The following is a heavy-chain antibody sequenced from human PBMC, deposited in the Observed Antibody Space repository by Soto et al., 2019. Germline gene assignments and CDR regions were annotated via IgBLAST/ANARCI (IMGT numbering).Heavy chain of an antibody. V-gene: IGHV3-30-3*01. Sequence: QVQLVESGGGVVQPGRSLRLSCAAYGFTFSNYAMHWVRQAPGKGLDWVAVVSFDGSNSYYADSVKGRFTISRDNAKNTLFLQMNSLRPEDTAVYFCARPIVPAIQNHPYYYYGLDVWGQGTTVTVSS. D-gene: IGHD2-2*01. CDR2: VSFDGSNS. J-gene: IGHJ6*02. CDR1: GFTFSNYA. CDR3: ARPIVPAIQNHPYYYYGLDV.